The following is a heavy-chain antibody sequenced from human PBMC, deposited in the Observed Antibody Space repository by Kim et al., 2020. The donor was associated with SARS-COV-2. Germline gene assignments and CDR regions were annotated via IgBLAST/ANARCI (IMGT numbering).Heavy chain of an antibody. CDR3: ARVTTNLLYAFDI. D-gene: IGHD4-17*01. CDR1: GYTFTNYA. V-gene: IGHV1-3*01. J-gene: IGHJ3*02. Sequence: ASVKVSCKASGYTFTNYAMHWVRQAPGQWLEWMGWINAGNGNTKYSQKFQGRVTITRDTSASTAYMEVSSLRSEDTAVYYCARVTTNLLYAFDIWGQGTMVTVSS. CDR2: INAGNGNT.